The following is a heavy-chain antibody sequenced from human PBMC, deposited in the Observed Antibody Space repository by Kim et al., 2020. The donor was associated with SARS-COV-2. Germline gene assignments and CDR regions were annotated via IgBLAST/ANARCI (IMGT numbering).Heavy chain of an antibody. CDR2: IYYSGST. CDR3: ARDLYYYDSSGPAHIYYYGMDV. D-gene: IGHD3-22*01. J-gene: IGHJ6*02. Sequence: SETLSLTCTVSGGSISSYYWSWIRQPPGKGLEWIGYIYYSGSTNYNPSLKSRVTISVDTSKNQFSLKLSSVTAADTAVYYCARDLYYYDSSGPAHIYYYGMDVWGQGTTVTVSS. CDR1: GGSISSYY. V-gene: IGHV4-59*01.